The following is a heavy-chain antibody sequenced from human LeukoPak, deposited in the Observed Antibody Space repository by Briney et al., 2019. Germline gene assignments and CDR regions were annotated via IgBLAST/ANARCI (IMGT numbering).Heavy chain of an antibody. D-gene: IGHD3-16*01. CDR3: ARMRSLGGFGF. J-gene: IGHJ3*01. V-gene: IGHV3-48*03. CDR1: GFTFNKYE. Sequence: GGSLRLSCAASGFTFNKYEMNWVRQAPGKGLEWVSFISASGGTIYYADSVKGRFTISRDNAKNSLYLQMYSLRAEDTAVYYCARMRSLGGFGFSGQGTLVTVSS. CDR2: ISASGGTI.